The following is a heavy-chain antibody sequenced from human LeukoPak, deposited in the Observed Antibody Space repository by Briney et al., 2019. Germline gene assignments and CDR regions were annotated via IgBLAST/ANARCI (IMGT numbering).Heavy chain of an antibody. CDR2: IIPIFGTA. CDR1: GGTFSSYA. Sequence: GVSVKVSCKASGGTFSSYAISWVRQAPGQGLEWMGGIIPIFGTANYAQKFQGRVTITTDESTSTAYMELSSLRSEDTAVYYCARDNYAGANWFDPWGQGTLVTVSS. CDR3: ARDNYAGANWFDP. V-gene: IGHV1-69*05. J-gene: IGHJ5*02. D-gene: IGHD1-7*01.